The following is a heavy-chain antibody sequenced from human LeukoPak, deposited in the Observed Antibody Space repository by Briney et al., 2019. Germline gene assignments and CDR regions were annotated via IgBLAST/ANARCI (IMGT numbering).Heavy chain of an antibody. J-gene: IGHJ6*04. V-gene: IGHV3-33*01. CDR1: GFTFSSYG. CDR2: IWYDGSNK. CDR3: ARGKLLRYFDWLSYGMDV. Sequence: GRSLRLSCAASGFTFSSYGMHWVRQAPGKGLEWVAVIWYDGSNKYYADSVKGRFTISRDNSKNTLYLQMNSLRAEDTAVYYCARGKLLRYFDWLSYGMDVWGKGTTVTVSS. D-gene: IGHD3-9*01.